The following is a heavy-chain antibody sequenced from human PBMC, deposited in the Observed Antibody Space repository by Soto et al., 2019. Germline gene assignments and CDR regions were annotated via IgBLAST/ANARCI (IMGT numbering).Heavy chain of an antibody. CDR3: AHRAYTSGYFAY. V-gene: IGHV2-5*02. D-gene: IGHD6-19*01. J-gene: IGHJ4*02. Sequence: ESGPTLVNPTQTLTLTCTFSGFSLTTSGVAVGWIRQPPGKALEWLALIYWDDDKRYSPSLKNRLTIIKDTSKNQVVLIMTNMDPVDTATYHCAHRAYTSGYFAYWSQGTLVTVSS. CDR2: IYWDDDK. CDR1: GFSLTTSGVA.